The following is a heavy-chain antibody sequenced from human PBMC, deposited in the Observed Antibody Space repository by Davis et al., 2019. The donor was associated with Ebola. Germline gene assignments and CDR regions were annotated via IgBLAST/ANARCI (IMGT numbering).Heavy chain of an antibody. V-gene: IGHV3-48*04. J-gene: IGHJ5*02. D-gene: IGHD6-6*01. CDR3: AKDQFASSSSFGLGWFDP. Sequence: GGSLRLSCTASGFTFSSYSMNWVCKAPGKGLEWVSYISSSSSTIYYADSVKGRFTISRDNAKNSLYLQMNSLRAEDTALYYCAKDQFASSSSFGLGWFDPWGQETLVTVSS. CDR2: ISSSSSTI. CDR1: GFTFSSYS.